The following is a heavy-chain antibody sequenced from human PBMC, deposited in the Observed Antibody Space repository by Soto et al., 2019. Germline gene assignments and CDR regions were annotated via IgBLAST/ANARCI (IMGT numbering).Heavy chain of an antibody. CDR2: ISAYNGNT. CDR3: ARVEEAAEPSEWFDP. CDR1: GYTFTSYG. D-gene: IGHD6-13*01. V-gene: IGHV1-18*01. Sequence: ASVKVSCKASGYTFTSYGISWVRQAHGQGLEWMGWISAYNGNTNYAQKLQGRVTMTTDTSTSTAYMELRSLRSDDTAVYYCARVEEAAEPSEWFDPWGQGTLVTVSS. J-gene: IGHJ5*02.